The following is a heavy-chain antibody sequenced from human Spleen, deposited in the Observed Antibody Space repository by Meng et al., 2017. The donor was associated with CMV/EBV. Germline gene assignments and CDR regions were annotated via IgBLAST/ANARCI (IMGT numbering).Heavy chain of an antibody. J-gene: IGHJ4*02. CDR3: VRDWKYS. Sequence: GESLKISCAASGFTFSSHGMHWVRQAPGKGLEWVAFIWYDGNSQYYAGSVKGRFTISRDNSKNTLYLQINSLRADDTAVYYCVRDWKYSWGQGTLVTVSS. CDR2: IWYDGNSQ. CDR1: GFTFSSHG. D-gene: IGHD1-1*01. V-gene: IGHV3-33*01.